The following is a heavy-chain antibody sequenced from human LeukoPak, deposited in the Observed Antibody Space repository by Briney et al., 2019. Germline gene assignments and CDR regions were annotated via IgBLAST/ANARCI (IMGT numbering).Heavy chain of an antibody. CDR3: ARDRPEMDIVATMPYFDY. CDR2: IKQDGSEK. J-gene: IGHJ4*02. CDR1: GFTFSSYW. Sequence: PGGSLRLSCAASGFTFSSYWMSWVRQAPGKGLEWVANIKQDGSEKYYVDSVKGRFTISRDNAKNSLYLQMNSLGAEDTAVYYCARDRPEMDIVATMPYFDYWGQGTLVTVSS. D-gene: IGHD5-12*01. V-gene: IGHV3-7*01.